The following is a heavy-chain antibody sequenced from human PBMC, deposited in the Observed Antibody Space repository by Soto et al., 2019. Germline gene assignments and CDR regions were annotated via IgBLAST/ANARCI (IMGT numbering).Heavy chain of an antibody. V-gene: IGHV4-34*01. Sequence: LSLTCAVYGGFVSSGSYYWSWIRQPPGKGLEWIGEMSHSGGTHFNPSLKSRVTISVDTSKNQFSLKMSSVTAADTALYYCARVERGTATTVVDAFDIWGPGTMVTVSS. J-gene: IGHJ3*02. CDR1: GGFVSSGSYY. CDR3: ARVERGTATTVVDAFDI. D-gene: IGHD1-1*01. CDR2: MSHSGGT.